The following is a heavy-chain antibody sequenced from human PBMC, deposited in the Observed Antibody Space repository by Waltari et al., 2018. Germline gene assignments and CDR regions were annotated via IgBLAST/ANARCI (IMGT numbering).Heavy chain of an antibody. Sequence: QVHLVQSGAEVKTPGASVKVSCKASAYTFSTYGLTWVRQAPGQGLEWLGWISAHDGNTNYAPSLQDRVTLTTDTSTYTAYMELNSLRPDDTAVYYCATAGGGNMEFDSWGHGSLVTVSS. CDR2: ISAHDGNT. CDR1: AYTFSTYG. D-gene: IGHD6-19*01. J-gene: IGHJ4*01. V-gene: IGHV1-18*01. CDR3: ATAGGGNMEFDS.